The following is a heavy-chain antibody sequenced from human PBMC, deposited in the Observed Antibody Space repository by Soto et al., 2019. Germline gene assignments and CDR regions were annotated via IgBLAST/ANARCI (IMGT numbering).Heavy chain of an antibody. Sequence: KISCKASGGTFSSYAISWVRQAPGQGLEWMGGIIPIFGTANYAQKFQGRVTITADKSASTAYMELSSLRSEDTAVYYCARASYSSSPLGYYYYYGMDVWGQGTTVTV. V-gene: IGHV1-69*06. CDR2: IIPIFGTA. D-gene: IGHD6-6*01. J-gene: IGHJ6*02. CDR1: GGTFSSYA. CDR3: ARASYSSSPLGYYYYYGMDV.